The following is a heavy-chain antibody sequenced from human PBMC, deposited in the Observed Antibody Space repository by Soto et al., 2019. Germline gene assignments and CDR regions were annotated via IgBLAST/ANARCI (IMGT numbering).Heavy chain of an antibody. D-gene: IGHD3-3*01. CDR3: ARGFYDFWSGYYSKAGENWFDP. Sequence: ASVKVSCKASGYTFTGYYMHWVRHAPGQGLEWMGWINPNSGGTNYAQKFQGWVTMTRDTSISTAYMELSRLRSDDTAVYYCARGFYDFWSGYYSKAGENWFDPWGQGTLVTVSS. J-gene: IGHJ5*02. CDR1: GYTFTGYY. V-gene: IGHV1-2*04. CDR2: INPNSGGT.